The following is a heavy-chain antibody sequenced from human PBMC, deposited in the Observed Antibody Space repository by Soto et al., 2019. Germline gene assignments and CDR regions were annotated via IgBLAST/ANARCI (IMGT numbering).Heavy chain of an antibody. V-gene: IGHV3-74*01. J-gene: IGHJ4*02. Sequence: EVQLVEPGGGLVQPGGSLRLSCAASGFTFSSYWMHWVRQPPGKGLVWVSRIDGAGRSTNYADSVKGRFTISRDNAKNTLYLQMNSLRAEDTAVYYCARVGSTSWYWGQGTLVTVSS. D-gene: IGHD6-6*01. CDR2: IDGAGRST. CDR1: GFTFSSYW. CDR3: ARVGSTSWY.